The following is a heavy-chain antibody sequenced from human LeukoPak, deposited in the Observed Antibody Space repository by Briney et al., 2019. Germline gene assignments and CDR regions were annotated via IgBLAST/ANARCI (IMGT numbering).Heavy chain of an antibody. CDR2: ISDDGSNK. D-gene: IGHD2-2*02. V-gene: IGHV3-30*04. CDR1: GFTFSTYA. Sequence: GGSLRLSCAASGFTFSTYAMHWVRQAPGKGLEWVAVISDDGSNKYYLDSVKGRFTISRDNSKNTLYLQMNSLRAEDTAVYYCANQLRYCSSTSCYTGSGYDIYWGQGTLVTVSS. J-gene: IGHJ4*02. CDR3: ANQLRYCSSTSCYTGSGYDIY.